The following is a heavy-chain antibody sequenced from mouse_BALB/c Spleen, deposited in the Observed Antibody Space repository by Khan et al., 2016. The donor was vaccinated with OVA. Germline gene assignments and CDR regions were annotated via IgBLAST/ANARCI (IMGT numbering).Heavy chain of an antibody. J-gene: IGHJ3*01. CDR2: IFPGTGTT. V-gene: IGHV1S132*01. Sequence: QVQLQQSGAELVKPGASVKLSCKTSGYTFTNYWIPWVKQRPAQGPGWIGQIFPGTGTTYYNENFKAQATLTIDTSSSTAYMQLSSLTSEDSAVYFCARGYFGNYEFAFWGQGSLVTVSA. CDR1: GYTFTNYW. CDR3: ARGYFGNYEFAF. D-gene: IGHD2-1*01.